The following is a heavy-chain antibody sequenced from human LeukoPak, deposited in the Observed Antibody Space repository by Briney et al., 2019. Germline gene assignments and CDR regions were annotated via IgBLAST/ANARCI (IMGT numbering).Heavy chain of an antibody. CDR1: GFTFSSYW. J-gene: IGHJ4*02. CDR3: ARTRYCSGGSCYSGDY. CDR2: XXXDGSEK. D-gene: IGHD2-15*01. Sequence: PGGSLRLSCAASGFTFSSYWMXWVRQAPXXXXXXXXXXXXDGSEKYYVDSVKGRFTISRDNAKNSLYLQMNSLRAEDTAVYYCARTRYCSGGSCYSGDYWGQGTLVTVSS. V-gene: IGHV3-7*04.